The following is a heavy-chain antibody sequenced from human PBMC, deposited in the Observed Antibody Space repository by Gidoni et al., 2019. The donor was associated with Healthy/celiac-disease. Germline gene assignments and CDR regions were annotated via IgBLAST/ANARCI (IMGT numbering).Heavy chain of an antibody. CDR1: GGSISSSSYY. V-gene: IGHV4-39*01. Sequence: QLQLQESGPGLVKPSETLSLTCTVSGGSISSSSYYWGWIRQPPGKGLEWIGSIYYSGSTYYNPSLKSRVTISVDTSKNQFSLKLSSVTAADTAVYYCAGRVIVGAIWSIDYWGQGTLVTVSS. CDR2: IYYSGST. CDR3: AGRVIVGAIWSIDY. D-gene: IGHD1-26*01. J-gene: IGHJ4*02.